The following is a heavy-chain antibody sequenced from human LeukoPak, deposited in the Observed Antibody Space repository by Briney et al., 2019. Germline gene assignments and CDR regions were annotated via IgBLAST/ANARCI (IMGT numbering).Heavy chain of an antibody. J-gene: IGHJ6*03. Sequence: GGPLRLSCAASGFTFDDYAMHWVRQVPGKGLEWVSGISWNSGSIGYADSVKGRFTISRDNAKNSLHLQMNSLRTEDTALYYCAKDTGSTPGAHYYYYMDVWGKGTTVTISS. D-gene: IGHD5/OR15-5a*01. V-gene: IGHV3-9*01. CDR1: GFTFDDYA. CDR2: ISWNSGSI. CDR3: AKDTGSTPGAHYYYYMDV.